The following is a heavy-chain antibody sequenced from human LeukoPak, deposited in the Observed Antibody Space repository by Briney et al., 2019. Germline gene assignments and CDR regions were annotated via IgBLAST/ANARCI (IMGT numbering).Heavy chain of an antibody. J-gene: IGHJ4*02. Sequence: GGSLRLSCAASGFTVITNDMTGVRQAPGKGLEWVSVLYSDGNTKYADPVQGRFTISRDNSKNTLYLEMNSLSPDDTAVYYCARGVEPLAANTLAYWGQGTLVTVSS. CDR2: LYSDGNT. CDR1: GFTVITND. V-gene: IGHV3-53*01. CDR3: ARGVEPLAANTLAY. D-gene: IGHD1-14*01.